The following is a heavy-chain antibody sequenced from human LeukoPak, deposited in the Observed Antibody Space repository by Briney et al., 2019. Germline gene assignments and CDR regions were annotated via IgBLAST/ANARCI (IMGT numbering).Heavy chain of an antibody. Sequence: GGSLRLSCAASGFTFSSYGMHWVRQAPGKGLEWVAFIRYDGSNKYYADSVKGRFTISRDNSKNTLYLQMNSLRAEDTAVYYCARAEVSGYFMYYFDYWGQGTLVTVSS. CDR3: ARAEVSGYFMYYFDY. V-gene: IGHV3-30*02. D-gene: IGHD3-3*01. CDR2: IRYDGSNK. CDR1: GFTFSSYG. J-gene: IGHJ4*02.